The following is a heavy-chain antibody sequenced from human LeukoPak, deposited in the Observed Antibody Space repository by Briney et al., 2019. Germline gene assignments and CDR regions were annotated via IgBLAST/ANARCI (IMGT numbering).Heavy chain of an antibody. Sequence: PGRSLRLSCSASGFTFSSHGMHWVRQAPAKAREWVAVIWYDGSNKYYADSVEGRFTISRDNSKNTLYLQMNSLRAEDTTVYYCAKDSTPSDYYGSAADYWGQGTLVTVSS. V-gene: IGHV3-33*03. J-gene: IGHJ4*02. CDR2: IWYDGSNK. D-gene: IGHD3-10*01. CDR3: AKDSTPSDYYGSAADY. CDR1: GFTFSSHG.